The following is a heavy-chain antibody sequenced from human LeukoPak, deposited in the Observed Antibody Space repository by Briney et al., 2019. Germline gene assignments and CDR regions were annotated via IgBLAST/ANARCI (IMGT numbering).Heavy chain of an antibody. V-gene: IGHV1-2*02. CDR2: INPNSGGT. J-gene: IGHJ4*02. CDR1: GYTFTGYY. CDR3: ARGAETYYYDSSGYAFDY. Sequence: ASVKVSCKASGYTFTGYYMHWVRQATGQGLEWMGWINPNSGGTNYAQKFQGRVTMTRDTSISTAYMELSRLRSDDTAVYYCARGAETYYYDSSGYAFDYWGQGTLVTVSS. D-gene: IGHD3-22*01.